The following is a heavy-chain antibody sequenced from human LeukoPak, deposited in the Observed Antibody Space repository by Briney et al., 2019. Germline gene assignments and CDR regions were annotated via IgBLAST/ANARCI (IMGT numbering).Heavy chain of an antibody. J-gene: IGHJ4*02. CDR2: IYYTGST. CDR3: ARGYSYGPYYFDY. Sequence: SETLSLTCTVSGGSISSYYWSWIRQPPGERMEWIGYIYYTGSTNYNPSLKSRVTMSVDTSKNQFSLKLNSVTAADTAVYYCARGYSYGPYYFDYWGQGTLVTVSS. D-gene: IGHD5-18*01. CDR1: GGSISSYY. V-gene: IGHV4-59*01.